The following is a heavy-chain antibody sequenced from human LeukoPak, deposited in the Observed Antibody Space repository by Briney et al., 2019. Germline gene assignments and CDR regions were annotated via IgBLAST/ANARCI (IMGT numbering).Heavy chain of an antibody. CDR2: INPSGGST. V-gene: IGHV1-46*01. CDR1: GYTFTSYC. D-gene: IGHD4-11*01. Sequence: AASVKVSCKASGYTFTSYCMHWVRQAPGQGLEWMGIINPSGGSTSYAQKFQGRVTMTRDTSTSTVYMELSSLRSEDTAVYYCASVAATVTSYDYWGQGTLVTVSS. J-gene: IGHJ4*02. CDR3: ASVAATVTSYDY.